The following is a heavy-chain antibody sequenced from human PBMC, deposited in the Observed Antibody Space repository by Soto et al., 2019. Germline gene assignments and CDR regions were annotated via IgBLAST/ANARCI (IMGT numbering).Heavy chain of an antibody. D-gene: IGHD3-9*01. V-gene: IGHV1-69*06. Sequence: WASVKVSCKASGGTFSSYAISWVRQAPGQGLEWMGGIIPIFGTASYAQKFQGRVTITADKSTSTAYMELSSLRSEDTAVYYCARESTYYDILTGFVLANWFDPWGQGTLVTVSS. CDR1: GGTFSSYA. CDR3: ARESTYYDILTGFVLANWFDP. CDR2: IIPIFGTA. J-gene: IGHJ5*02.